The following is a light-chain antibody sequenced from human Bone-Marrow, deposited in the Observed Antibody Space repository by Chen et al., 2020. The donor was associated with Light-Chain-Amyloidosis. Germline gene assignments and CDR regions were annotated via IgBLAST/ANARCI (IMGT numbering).Light chain of an antibody. V-gene: IGLV1-44*01. CDR2: DND. CDR1: SSNIGRNT. CDR3: AAWDDSLNGHVV. Sequence: QSVLTQPPSASGTPGQRVTISCSGSSSNIGRNTVNWYQQLPGTAPKLLIHDNDQPPSGVPDRFSGSKSGTSASLAISGLQSEDEADYYCAAWDDSLNGHVVFGGGTRLTVL. J-gene: IGLJ2*01.